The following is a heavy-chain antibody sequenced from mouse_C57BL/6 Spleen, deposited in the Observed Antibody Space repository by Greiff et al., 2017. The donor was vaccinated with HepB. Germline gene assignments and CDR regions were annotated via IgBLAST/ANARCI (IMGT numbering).Heavy chain of an antibody. J-gene: IGHJ4*01. CDR2: IYPGDGDT. CDR3: ARSIYYGNYGEAMDY. V-gene: IGHV1-82*01. CDR1: GYAFSSSW. Sequence: VMLVESGPELVKPGASVKISCKASGYAFSSSWMNWVKQRPGKGLEWIGRIYPGDGDTNYNGKFKGKATLTADKSSSTAYMQLSSLTSEDSAVYFCARSIYYGNYGEAMDYWGQGTSVTVSS. D-gene: IGHD2-1*01.